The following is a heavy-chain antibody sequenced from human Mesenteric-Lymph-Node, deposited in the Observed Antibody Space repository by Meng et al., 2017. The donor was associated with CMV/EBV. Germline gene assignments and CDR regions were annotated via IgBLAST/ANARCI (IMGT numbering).Heavy chain of an antibody. Sequence: ASVKVSCKASGYSFIGYYIHWVRQAPGQGLEWMGWINPNTGYTNYAQKFQGRVTMTRDTSITTAYMDVNNLRSDDTAVYYCARSFLEWFSTAWFDPWGQGTLVTVSS. CDR2: INPNTGYT. V-gene: IGHV1-2*02. CDR1: GYSFIGYY. CDR3: ARSFLEWFSTAWFDP. J-gene: IGHJ5*02. D-gene: IGHD3-3*01.